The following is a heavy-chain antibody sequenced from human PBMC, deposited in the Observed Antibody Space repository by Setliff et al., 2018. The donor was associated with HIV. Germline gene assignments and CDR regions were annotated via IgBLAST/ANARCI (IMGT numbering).Heavy chain of an antibody. CDR3: ARERGYFRITMIVVAAFDI. J-gene: IGHJ3*02. CDR1: GYTFTSYV. Sequence: GASVKVSCKASGYTFTSYVISWVRQAPGQGLEWMGWISAYNSNTNYAQKLQGRVTMTTDKSTSTAYMELSSLRSEDTAVYYCARERGYFRITMIVVAAFDIWGQGTMVTVS. V-gene: IGHV1-18*01. D-gene: IGHD3-22*01. CDR2: ISAYNSNT.